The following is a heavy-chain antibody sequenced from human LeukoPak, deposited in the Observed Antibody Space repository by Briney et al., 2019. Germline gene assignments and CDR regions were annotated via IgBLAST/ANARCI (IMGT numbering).Heavy chain of an antibody. D-gene: IGHD2-2*01. Sequence: GGSLRLSCAASGLTFSDYYMSWVREAPGEGLEWVSYISGSVSIIYYADSVKGRFTISRDNAKNSLYLQMNRLRAEDTAVYYCARDSTLGYCSSTSCQTNWFDPSGQGTLVTVSS. J-gene: IGHJ5*02. CDR1: GLTFSDYY. CDR3: ARDSTLGYCSSTSCQTNWFDP. V-gene: IGHV3-11*04. CDR2: ISGSVSII.